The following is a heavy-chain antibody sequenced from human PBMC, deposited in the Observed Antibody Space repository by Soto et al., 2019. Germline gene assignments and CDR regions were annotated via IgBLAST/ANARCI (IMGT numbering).Heavy chain of an antibody. CDR3: ASDPGWGAFDS. J-gene: IGHJ4*02. Sequence: EVQLVESGGGLVQPGGSLRLSCSASGFTFSTYWMNWVRQAPGVGLEEVAMINPDGSAKFYVDSVKGRFTISRDNAKNSLFLQMNGLRAEDTAIYYCASDPGWGAFDSWGQGTLVTVSS. CDR1: GFTFSTYW. CDR2: INPDGSAK. V-gene: IGHV3-7*03. D-gene: IGHD1-26*01.